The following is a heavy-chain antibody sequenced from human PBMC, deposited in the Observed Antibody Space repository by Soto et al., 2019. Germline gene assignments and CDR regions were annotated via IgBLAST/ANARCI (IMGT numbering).Heavy chain of an antibody. CDR3: VKDRSPYGXISDWTLDH. D-gene: IGHD6-19*01. V-gene: IGHV3-30*18. CDR1: GFTFSNYG. Sequence: QVQLVESGGGVVQPGRSLRLSCAASGFTFSNYGMHXVRQAPGKGLEWVAIIPFDGSNKYYADSVKGRVTISRDNSKNTLYLQMNSLRAEDTAVYYCVKDRSPYGXISDWTLDHWGQGTLVTVSP. CDR2: IPFDGSNK. J-gene: IGHJ4*02.